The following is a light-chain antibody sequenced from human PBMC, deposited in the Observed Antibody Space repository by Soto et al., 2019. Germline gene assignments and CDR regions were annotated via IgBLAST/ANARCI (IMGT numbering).Light chain of an antibody. Sequence: DIQMTQSPSTLSASVGDRVTITCRASQSIRSWLAWYQQKPGKAPKLLIHDASSLESGVPSRFSGSGSGTEFALTISSLQPDDFATYYCQQYNSYSLWTFGQGTKVEIK. CDR3: QQYNSYSLWT. J-gene: IGKJ1*01. CDR2: DAS. CDR1: QSIRSW. V-gene: IGKV1-5*01.